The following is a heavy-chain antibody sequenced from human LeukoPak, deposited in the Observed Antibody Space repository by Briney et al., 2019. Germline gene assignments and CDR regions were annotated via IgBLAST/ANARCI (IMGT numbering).Heavy chain of an antibody. D-gene: IGHD6-13*01. V-gene: IGHV1-8*01. CDR3: ARGTQQLVLRTPEDYYYYYYMDV. CDR1: GYTFTSYD. Sequence: ASVKVSCKASGYTFTSYDINWVRQATGQGLEWMGWMNPNSGNTGYAQKFQGRVTMTRNTSISTAYMELSSLRSEDTAVYYCARGTQQLVLRTPEDYYYYYYMDVWGKGTTVTVSS. CDR2: MNPNSGNT. J-gene: IGHJ6*03.